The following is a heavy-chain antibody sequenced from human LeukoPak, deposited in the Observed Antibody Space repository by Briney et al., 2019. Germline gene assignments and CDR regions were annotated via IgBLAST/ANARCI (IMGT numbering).Heavy chain of an antibody. V-gene: IGHV3-23*01. CDR3: AKRAGGTPDY. J-gene: IGHJ4*02. CDR1: GFTFSSYS. D-gene: IGHD1-26*01. Sequence: AGSLRLSCAASGFTFSSYSMNWVRQAPGKGLEWVSAIGGDGVGKDYADSVKGRFTISRDNSKNTLYLQMNSLRAEDTALYYCAKRAGGTPDYWGLGTLVIVSS. CDR2: IGGDGVGK.